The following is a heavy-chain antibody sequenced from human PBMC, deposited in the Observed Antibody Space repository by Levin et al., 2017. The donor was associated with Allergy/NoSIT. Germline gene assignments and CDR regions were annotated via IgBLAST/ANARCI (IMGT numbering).Heavy chain of an antibody. Sequence: EASVKVSCAASGFTFSRYYMHWVRQAPGKGLVWVSRITLDVTDTYYADSVKGRFTTSRDNAENTLFLQMNSLRAEDTAIYYCARGGCSSTSCLDYWGQGILVTVSS. D-gene: IGHD2-2*01. CDR3: ARGGCSSTSCLDY. CDR2: ITLDVTDT. CDR1: GFTFSRYY. V-gene: IGHV3-74*01. J-gene: IGHJ4*02.